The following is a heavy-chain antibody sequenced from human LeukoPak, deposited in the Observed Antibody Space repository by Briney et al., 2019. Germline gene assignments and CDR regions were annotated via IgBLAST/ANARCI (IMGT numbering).Heavy chain of an antibody. CDR2: ISYDGSNK. J-gene: IGHJ4*02. Sequence: PGGSLRLSCAASGFPFSSYAMHWVRQAPGKGLEWVAVISYDGSNKYYADSVKGRFTISRDNSKNTLYLQMNSLRAEDTAVYYCASSGSGSYPDYWGQGTLVTVSS. CDR1: GFPFSSYA. V-gene: IGHV3-30*04. CDR3: ASSGSGSYPDY. D-gene: IGHD3-10*01.